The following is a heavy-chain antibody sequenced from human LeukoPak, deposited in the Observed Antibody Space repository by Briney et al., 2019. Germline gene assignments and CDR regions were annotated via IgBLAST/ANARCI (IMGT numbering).Heavy chain of an antibody. CDR3: ARQIESRTTVTLIDY. J-gene: IGHJ4*02. CDR1: GYSFTSYW. D-gene: IGHD4-17*01. CDR2: IYPGDSDT. Sequence: GESLKISRKGSGYSFTSYWIGWVRQMPGKGLEWMGIIYPGDSDTRYSPSFQGQVTISADKSISTAYLQWSSLKASDTAMYYCARQIESRTTVTLIDYWGQGTLVTVSS. V-gene: IGHV5-51*01.